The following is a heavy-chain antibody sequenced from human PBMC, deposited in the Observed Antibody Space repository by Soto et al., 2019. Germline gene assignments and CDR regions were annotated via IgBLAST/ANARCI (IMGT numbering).Heavy chain of an antibody. CDR1: GGTFSSYT. CDR2: IIPFLGIA. D-gene: IGHD5-12*01. Sequence: QVQLVQSGAEVKKPGSSVKVSCKASGGTFSSYTISWLRKAPGQGLEWMGRIIPFLGIANYAQKFQGRVTITADKSTSTAYMELSSLRSEDTAVYYCATCIVATNCSLGYWGQGTLVTVSS. J-gene: IGHJ4*02. CDR3: ATCIVATNCSLGY. V-gene: IGHV1-69*02.